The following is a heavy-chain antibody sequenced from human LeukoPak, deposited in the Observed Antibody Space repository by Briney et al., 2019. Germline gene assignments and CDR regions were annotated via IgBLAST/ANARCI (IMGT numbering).Heavy chain of an antibody. V-gene: IGHV4-59*11. J-gene: IGHJ4*02. CDR2: IYYSGST. D-gene: IGHD6-19*01. Sequence: SETLSLTCSVSGGSISSHYWSWTRQPPGKGLEWIGYIYYSGSTSYNPSLKSRVTISVDTANNQFSLKLSSVTAADTAMYYCSRGGWSLDFWGQGTLVTVSS. CDR1: GGSISSHY. CDR3: SRGGWSLDF.